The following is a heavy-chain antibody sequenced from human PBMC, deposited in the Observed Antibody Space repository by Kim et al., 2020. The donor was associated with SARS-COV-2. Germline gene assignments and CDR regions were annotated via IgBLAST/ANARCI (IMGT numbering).Heavy chain of an antibody. CDR1: GGSISSYY. CDR3: ARGVPYSSSWYWDYFDY. J-gene: IGHJ4*02. D-gene: IGHD6-13*01. CDR2: IYYSGST. V-gene: IGHV4-59*13. Sequence: SETLSLTCTVSGGSISSYYWSWIRQPPGKGLEWIGYIYYSGSTNYNPSFKSRVTISVDTSKNQFSLKLSSVTAADTAVYYCARGVPYSSSWYWDYFDYWGQGTLVTVSS.